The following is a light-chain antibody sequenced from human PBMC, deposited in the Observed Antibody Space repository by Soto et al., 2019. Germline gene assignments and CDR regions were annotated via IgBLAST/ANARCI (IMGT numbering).Light chain of an antibody. CDR2: AAS. V-gene: IGKV1-39*01. CDR1: QIIDTW. J-gene: IGKJ5*01. CDR3: QQSYSTPPIT. Sequence: DIQMTQSPSSLSASVGDRITITCRASQIIDTWLAWYQQKPGKAPKLLIYAASSLQSGVPSRFSGSGSGTDFTLTISSLQPEDFATYYCQQSYSTPPITFGQGTRLEIK.